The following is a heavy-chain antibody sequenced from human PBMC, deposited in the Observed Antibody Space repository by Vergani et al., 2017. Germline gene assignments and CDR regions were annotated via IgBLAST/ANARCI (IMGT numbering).Heavy chain of an antibody. J-gene: IGHJ4*02. CDR3: ARGLADSSLPFDY. CDR1: GFTVSSNY. Sequence: EVQLVESGGGLVQPGGSLRLSCAASGFTVSSNYMSWVRQAPGKGLEWVSVIYSGGSTYSADSVKGKFTISRDNSKNTLYLQMNSLRAEDTAVYYCARGLADSSLPFDYWGQGTLVTVSS. CDR2: IYSGGST. V-gene: IGHV3-66*01. D-gene: IGHD6-13*01.